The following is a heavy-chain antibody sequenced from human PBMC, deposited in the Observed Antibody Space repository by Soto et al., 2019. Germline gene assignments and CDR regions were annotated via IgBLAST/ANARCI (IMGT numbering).Heavy chain of an antibody. D-gene: IGHD3-22*01. CDR1: GFTFSSYS. J-gene: IGHJ4*02. V-gene: IGHV3-48*02. CDR3: ARGGYYDSSGYYLVKVVYFDY. Sequence: LRLSCAASGFTFSSYSMNWVRQAPGKGLEWVSYISSSSSTIYYADSVKGRFTISRDNAKNSLYLQMNSLRDEDTAVYYCARGGYYDSSGYYLVKVVYFDYWGQGTLVTVSS. CDR2: ISSSSSTI.